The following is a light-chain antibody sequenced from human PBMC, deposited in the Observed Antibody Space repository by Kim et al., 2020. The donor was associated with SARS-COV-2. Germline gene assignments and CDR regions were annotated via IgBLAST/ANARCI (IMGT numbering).Light chain of an antibody. CDR1: QSVSSSY. Sequence: EIVLTQSPGTLSLSPGERATLSCRASQSVSSSYLAWYQQKPGQAPRLLIYGASSRATGIPDRFSGSGSGTDFTLTISRLEPEDFAVYYCQQYSSLPWTFGQGTKVDIK. CDR2: GAS. V-gene: IGKV3-20*01. CDR3: QQYSSLPWT. J-gene: IGKJ1*01.